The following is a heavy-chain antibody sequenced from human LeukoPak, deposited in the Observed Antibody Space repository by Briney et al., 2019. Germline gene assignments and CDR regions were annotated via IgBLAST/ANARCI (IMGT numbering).Heavy chain of an antibody. Sequence: GASVKVSCKASGYTFSSYGVSWVRQAPGQGLEWMGWISAYNGNTNYAQKVQGRVTMTTDTSTSTAYMDLRSLRSDDTAVYYCARTIDYGDSVVLDYWGQGTLVTVSS. V-gene: IGHV1-18*01. CDR2: ISAYNGNT. CDR1: GYTFSSYG. J-gene: IGHJ4*02. D-gene: IGHD4-17*01. CDR3: ARTIDYGDSVVLDY.